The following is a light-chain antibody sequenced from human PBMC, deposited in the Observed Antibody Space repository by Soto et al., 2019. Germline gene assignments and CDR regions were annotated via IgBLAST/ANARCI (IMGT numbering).Light chain of an antibody. CDR2: GAS. V-gene: IGKV1-9*01. Sequence: IPLTQSPSSLSASVGDRVTITCRASQGISSYLAWYQQKLGKAPKLLIYGASTLEGGVPFRFSGSGSGTDFTLTISSLQPEDFATYYCQQLNTYPITFGQGTRLEIK. J-gene: IGKJ5*01. CDR1: QGISSY. CDR3: QQLNTYPIT.